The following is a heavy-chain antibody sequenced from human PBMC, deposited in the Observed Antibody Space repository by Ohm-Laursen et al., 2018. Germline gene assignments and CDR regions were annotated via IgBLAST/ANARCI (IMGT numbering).Heavy chain of an antibody. CDR1: GGSISSYY. J-gene: IGHJ4*02. D-gene: IGHD1-1*01. CDR3: ARHNPNWNFDY. CDR2: IYTSGST. Sequence: SDTLSLTCTVSGGSISSYYWGWIRQPAGKGLEWIGRIYTSGSTNYNPSLESRVTISADTSKNQFSLKLSSVTAADTAVYYCARHNPNWNFDYWGQGTLVTVSS. V-gene: IGHV4-4*07.